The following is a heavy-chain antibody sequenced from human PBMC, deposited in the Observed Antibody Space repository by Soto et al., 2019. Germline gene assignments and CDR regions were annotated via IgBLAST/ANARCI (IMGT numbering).Heavy chain of an antibody. CDR3: ATWLLREHAFDI. Sequence: PGGSLRLSCAASGFTVSGKKYITWVRQAPGKGLEWVSALYIADGTFYADSVRGRFTVSIDSSKNTVYLQMNNLSPEDTAVYYCATWLLREHAFDIWGLGTMVTVSS. CDR1: GFTVSGKKY. CDR2: LYIADGT. V-gene: IGHV3-53*01. J-gene: IGHJ3*02. D-gene: IGHD2-15*01.